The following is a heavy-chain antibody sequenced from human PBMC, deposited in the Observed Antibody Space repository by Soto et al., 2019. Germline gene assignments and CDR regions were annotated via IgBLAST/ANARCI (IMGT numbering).Heavy chain of an antibody. D-gene: IGHD6-6*01. CDR2: IHHSGST. CDR1: GASFSGYY. CDR3: ARGHSTSGYDS. Sequence: TLSLTCSVYGASFSGYYWSWIRQSPGKGLEWIGEIHHSGSTHYNPSLKSRLTFSIDESQSQFYMMLTSVTAADTALYFCARGHSTSGYDSWGQGSLVTVSS. V-gene: IGHV4-34*01. J-gene: IGHJ4*02.